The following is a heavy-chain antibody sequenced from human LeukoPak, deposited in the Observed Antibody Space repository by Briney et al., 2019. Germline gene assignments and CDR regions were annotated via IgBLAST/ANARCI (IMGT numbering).Heavy chain of an antibody. CDR1: GGSISSNSHY. CDR3: ARHVCGGDCYTFDY. CDR2: MFYSGTT. D-gene: IGHD2-21*02. Sequence: SETLSLTCTVSGGSISSNSHYWAWTRQPPGKGLEWIGSMFYSGTTYYQSSLKSRGTISVDTSKNQFSLKLSSVTAADTAVYYCARHVCGGDCYTFDYWGQGILVTVSS. J-gene: IGHJ4*02. V-gene: IGHV4-39*01.